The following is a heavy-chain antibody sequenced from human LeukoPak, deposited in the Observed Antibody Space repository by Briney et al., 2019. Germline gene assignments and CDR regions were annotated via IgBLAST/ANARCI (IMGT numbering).Heavy chain of an antibody. CDR1: GFTLSNAW. Sequence: GGSLRLSCAVSGFTLSNAWMNWARHAPGKGPEWVGRIRPKRNGQTEDSAAPVKGRFTISRDNSQNPLCLQMNSLKTDDTAVYYCTTFWNTAMISVDYWGQGTLVTVSS. J-gene: IGHJ4*02. D-gene: IGHD5-18*01. CDR3: TTFWNTAMISVDY. V-gene: IGHV3-15*07. CDR2: IRPKRNGQTE.